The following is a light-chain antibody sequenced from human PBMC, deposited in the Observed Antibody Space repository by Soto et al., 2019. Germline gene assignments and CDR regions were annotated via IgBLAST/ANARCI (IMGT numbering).Light chain of an antibody. J-gene: IGKJ4*01. Sequence: EIVLTQSPATLSLSPGERATLSCRASQSVRNYLAWYQQKPGQAPRLLIYDKSNRATGIPARFSGSGSGTDFTLTISSLEPEDFAVYYCQQRSNWLLTFGGGTKVEIK. V-gene: IGKV3-11*01. CDR2: DKS. CDR3: QQRSNWLLT. CDR1: QSVRNY.